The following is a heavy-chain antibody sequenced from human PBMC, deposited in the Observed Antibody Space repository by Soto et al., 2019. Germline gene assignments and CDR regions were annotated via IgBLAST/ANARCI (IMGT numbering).Heavy chain of an antibody. D-gene: IGHD3-22*01. V-gene: IGHV3-23*01. CDR1: GFTFSSYA. CDR3: AKEMTSGYYLFDY. CDR2: ISGTGGST. J-gene: IGHJ4*02. Sequence: EVQLLQSGGDLVQPGGSLRLSCAASGFTFSSYAMSWVLQAPGKGLEWVSTISGTGGSTYYPDSVKGRFTISRDNSKHTVYLQMNSLRAEDAAVYYCAKEMTSGYYLFDYWGQGTLVTVSS.